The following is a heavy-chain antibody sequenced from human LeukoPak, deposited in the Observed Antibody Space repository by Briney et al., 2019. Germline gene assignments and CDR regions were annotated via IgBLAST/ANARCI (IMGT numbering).Heavy chain of an antibody. J-gene: IGHJ3*02. D-gene: IGHD1-1*01. CDR3: ARPRSGWKDGSRDAFDI. CDR2: IYPGDSDA. CDR1: GYSFTSYW. Sequence: GESLKISCEGSGYSFTSYWIGWVRQMPGKGLEWMGFIYPGDSDARYSPSFQGQVTISADKSITTAYLQWSSLSASDSAMYYCARPRSGWKDGSRDAFDIWGQGTMVTVSP. V-gene: IGHV5-51*01.